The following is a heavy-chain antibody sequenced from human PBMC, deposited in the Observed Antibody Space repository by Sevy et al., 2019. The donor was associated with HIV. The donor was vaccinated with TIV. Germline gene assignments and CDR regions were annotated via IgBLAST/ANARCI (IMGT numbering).Heavy chain of an antibody. J-gene: IGHJ4*02. D-gene: IGHD6-19*01. CDR1: GYTFTGYY. CDR3: ARDRGYSSGWYIG. Sequence: ASVKVSCKASGYTFTGYYMHWVRQAPGQGLEWMGWINPNSGGTNYAQKFQGRVTMTRDTSISTAYMELSRLRSDDTAVYYCARDRGYSSGWYIGWGQGTLVTVSS. V-gene: IGHV1-2*02. CDR2: INPNSGGT.